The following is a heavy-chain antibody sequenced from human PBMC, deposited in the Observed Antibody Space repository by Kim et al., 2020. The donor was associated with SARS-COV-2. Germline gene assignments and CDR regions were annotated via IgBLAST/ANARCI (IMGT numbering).Heavy chain of an antibody. V-gene: IGHV3-48*02. CDR2: ISSSSSTI. J-gene: IGHJ3*02. Sequence: GGSLRLSCAASGFTFSSYSMNWVRQAPGKGLEWVSYISSSSSTIYYADSVKGRFTISRDNAKNSLYLQMNSLRDEDTAVYYCARRGRAVAKPDAFDIWGQGTMVTVSS. CDR3: ARRGRAVAKPDAFDI. CDR1: GFTFSSYS. D-gene: IGHD6-19*01.